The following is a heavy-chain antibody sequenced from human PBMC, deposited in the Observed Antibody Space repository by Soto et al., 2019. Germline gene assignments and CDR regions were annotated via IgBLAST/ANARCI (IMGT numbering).Heavy chain of an antibody. CDR2: IDNSGST. D-gene: IGHD3-3*01. Sequence: SETLSLTCTVSGGSISNYFCNWIRQPAGKGLEWIGRIDNSGSTNYNPSLKSRITMSADASRNQFSLKLNSVTAADTAVYYCARGGQDFWSGPFDYWGQGALVTVSS. V-gene: IGHV4-4*07. CDR3: ARGGQDFWSGPFDY. CDR1: GGSISNYF. J-gene: IGHJ4*02.